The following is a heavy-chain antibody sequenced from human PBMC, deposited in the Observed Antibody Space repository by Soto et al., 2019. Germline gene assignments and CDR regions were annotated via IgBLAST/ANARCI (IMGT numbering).Heavy chain of an antibody. CDR3: ARDPWAADY. V-gene: IGHV3-66*01. CDR1: GFTVSTKY. Sequence: GGSLGLSCAASGFTVSTKYMSWVRQDPGKGLEWVSVIYSGGSTFYADSVRGRFTISRDNSKNTVNLQMNSLRAEDTAVYYCARDPWAADYWGQGTLVTVSS. CDR2: IYSGGST. J-gene: IGHJ4*02. D-gene: IGHD3-16*01.